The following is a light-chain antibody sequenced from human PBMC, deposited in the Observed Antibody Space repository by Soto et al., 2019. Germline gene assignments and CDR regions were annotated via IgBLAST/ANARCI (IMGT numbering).Light chain of an antibody. CDR2: AAS. CDR1: QSIYSS. Sequence: DIQMTQSPSSLSASVGDRVTITCRASQSIYSSLNWYHQKPGKAPKLLIYAASNLQSGVPSRFSGSGSGTDCTLSISSLQPEDFATYYCQQSYSAPYTFGQGNKLEI. CDR3: QQSYSAPYT. V-gene: IGKV1-39*01. J-gene: IGKJ2*01.